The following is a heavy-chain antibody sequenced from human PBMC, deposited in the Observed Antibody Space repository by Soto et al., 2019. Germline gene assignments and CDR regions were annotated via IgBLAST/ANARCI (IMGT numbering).Heavy chain of an antibody. J-gene: IGHJ4*02. V-gene: IGHV4-31*03. CDR3: ARVQSYGGNYFDY. CDR1: GGPLSSGGYY. CDR2: IYYSGST. D-gene: IGHD4-17*01. Sequence: SETLSLTCTVSGGPLSSGGYYWSWIRQHPGKGLEWIGYIYYSGSTYYNPSLKSRVTISVDTSKNQFSLKLSSVTAADTAVYYCARVQSYGGNYFDYWGQGTLVTVLL.